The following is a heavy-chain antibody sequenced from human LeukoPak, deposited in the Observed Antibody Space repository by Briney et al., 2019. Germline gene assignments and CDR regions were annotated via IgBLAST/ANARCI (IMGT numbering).Heavy chain of an antibody. CDR1: GFTFSNYC. J-gene: IGHJ4*02. D-gene: IGHD3-3*02. CDR2: IKEDGSEK. Sequence: GGSLRLSCAASGFTFSNYCMTWVRQAPGKGLEWVANIKEDGSEKYYVDSVKGRFTMSRDNAKNSLYLQMNSLRVEDTAVYYCARVQVYDGHFYRANDYWGQGTLVTVSS. CDR3: ARVQVYDGHFYRANDY. V-gene: IGHV3-7*01.